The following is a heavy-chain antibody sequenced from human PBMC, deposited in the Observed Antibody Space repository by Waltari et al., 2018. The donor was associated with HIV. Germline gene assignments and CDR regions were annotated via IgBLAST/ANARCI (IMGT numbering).Heavy chain of an antibody. CDR1: GFTFSSYG. Sequence: QVQLVESGGGVVQPGRSLRLSCAASGFTFSSYGMHWVRQAPGKGLAWVAVIWYDGTNKYYADSVKGRFTISRDNSKNTLYLQMNSLRAEDTAVYYCARDRSEGGGYYYYGLDVWGQGTTVTVSS. J-gene: IGHJ6*02. D-gene: IGHD2-15*01. CDR3: ARDRSEGGGYYYYGLDV. CDR2: IWYDGTNK. V-gene: IGHV3-33*01.